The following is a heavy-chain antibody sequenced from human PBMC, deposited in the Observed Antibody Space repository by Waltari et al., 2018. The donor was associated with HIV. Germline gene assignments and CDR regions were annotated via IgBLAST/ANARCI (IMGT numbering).Heavy chain of an antibody. CDR1: GLPFSSYG. V-gene: IGHV3-30*18. D-gene: IGHD1-1*01. Sequence: QVQLVESGGGVVQPGRSMRLSCAASGLPFSSYGIHWARQAPGKGLEWWAVISYDGSNKYYADSVKGRFTISRDNSKNTLYLQMNSLRAEDTAVYYCAKGWTPRYFDYWGQGTLVTVSS. CDR3: AKGWTPRYFDY. J-gene: IGHJ4*02. CDR2: ISYDGSNK.